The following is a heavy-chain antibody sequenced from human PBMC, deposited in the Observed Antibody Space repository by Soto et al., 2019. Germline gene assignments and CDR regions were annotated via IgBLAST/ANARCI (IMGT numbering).Heavy chain of an antibody. J-gene: IGHJ4*02. Sequence: GGSLRLSCAASGFTFSRYGMHWVRQAPGKGLEWVALIWNDGIRKVYVDSVKGRFTISRDNSKNTLDLQMNSLRAEDTAVYYCARDDDYEANAFDYWGPGALVTVSS. CDR2: IWNDGIRK. CDR1: GFTFSRYG. D-gene: IGHD3-22*01. V-gene: IGHV3-33*01. CDR3: ARDDDYEANAFDY.